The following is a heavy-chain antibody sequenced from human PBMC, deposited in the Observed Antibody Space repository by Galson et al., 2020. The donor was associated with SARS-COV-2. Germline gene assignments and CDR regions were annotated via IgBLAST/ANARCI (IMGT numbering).Heavy chain of an antibody. Sequence: SETLSLTCTVSGGSISSSRYYWGWIRQSPGKALEWIGGVYYSGNTYYNPSLKSRVTISIDTSKDQFSLRLSSVTTADTTVYYCARLGTTVAAFRPDHWGQGTLVTVSS. CDR2: VYYSGNT. J-gene: IGHJ4*02. V-gene: IGHV4-39*01. CDR1: GGSISSSRYY. CDR3: ARLGTTVAAFRPDH. D-gene: IGHD4-17*01.